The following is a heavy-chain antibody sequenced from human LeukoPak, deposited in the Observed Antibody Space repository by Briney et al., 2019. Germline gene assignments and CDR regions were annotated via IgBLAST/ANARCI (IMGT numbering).Heavy chain of an antibody. CDR2: INPNSGGT. J-gene: IGHJ5*02. CDR3: ARGDYGDINWFDP. D-gene: IGHD4-17*01. V-gene: IGHV1-2*02. CDR1: GYTFTGYY. Sequence: ASVKVSCKASGYTFTGYYMHWVRQAPGQGLEWMGWINPNSGGTNYAQKFQGRVTMTRDTSISTAYMELSRLRSDDTAVYYCARGDYGDINWFDPWGQGTLVTVSS.